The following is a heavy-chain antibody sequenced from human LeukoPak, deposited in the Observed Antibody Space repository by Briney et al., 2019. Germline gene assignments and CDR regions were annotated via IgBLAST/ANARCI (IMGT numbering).Heavy chain of an antibody. J-gene: IGHJ4*02. Sequence: GGSLGLSCAASGFTFRNYVIHWVRQAPGKGLEWVAVTSSDLNVKLYADSVKGRFTISRDNAKNTLYLQMNSLRAEDTAVYYCARGGLMGDFDYWGQGTLVTVSS. V-gene: IGHV3-30-3*01. CDR1: GFTFRNYV. CDR2: TSSDLNVK. D-gene: IGHD3-10*01. CDR3: ARGGLMGDFDY.